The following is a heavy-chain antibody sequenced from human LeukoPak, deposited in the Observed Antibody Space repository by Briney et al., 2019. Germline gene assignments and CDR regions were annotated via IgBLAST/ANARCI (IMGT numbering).Heavy chain of an antibody. D-gene: IGHD3-3*01. V-gene: IGHV3-23*01. J-gene: IGHJ6*03. CDR1: GFTFSSYA. CDR3: AKVGSTHYDFWSGSYYYYYMDV. Sequence: LPGGSLRLSCAASGFTFSSYAMSWVRQAPGKGLEWVSAISGSGGSTYYADSVKGRFTISRDNSKNTLYLQMNSLRAEDTAVYYCAKVGSTHYDFWSGSYYYYYMDVWGKGTTVTVSS. CDR2: ISGSGGST.